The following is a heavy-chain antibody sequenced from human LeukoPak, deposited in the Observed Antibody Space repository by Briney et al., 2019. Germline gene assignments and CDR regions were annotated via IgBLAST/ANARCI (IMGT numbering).Heavy chain of an antibody. CDR3: AGGDSSGWYFDY. Sequence: GGPLTLPCAASGLPFEEHVMRWLRQAPGKGLEWVSGINWNGGSTRYAESAKGRFTISRDNATNSMYLQMNSLRAEDTALYYCAGGDSSGWYFDYWGQGILVTVSS. D-gene: IGHD6-25*01. J-gene: IGHJ4*02. V-gene: IGHV3-20*04. CDR2: INWNGGST. CDR1: GLPFEEHV.